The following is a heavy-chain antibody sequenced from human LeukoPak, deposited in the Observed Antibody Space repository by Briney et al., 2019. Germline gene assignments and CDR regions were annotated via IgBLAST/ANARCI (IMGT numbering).Heavy chain of an antibody. J-gene: IGHJ3*02. CDR2: ISGSGGST. V-gene: IGHV3-23*01. CDR1: GFIVTTNY. Sequence: GGSLRLSCAVSGFIVTTNYMAWVRQAPGKGLEWVSAISGSGGSTYYADSVKGRFTISRDNSKNTLYLQMNSLRAEDTAVYYCAKNSGGPRYDSSQGESWAFDIWGQGTMVTVSS. D-gene: IGHD3-22*01. CDR3: AKNSGGPRYDSSQGESWAFDI.